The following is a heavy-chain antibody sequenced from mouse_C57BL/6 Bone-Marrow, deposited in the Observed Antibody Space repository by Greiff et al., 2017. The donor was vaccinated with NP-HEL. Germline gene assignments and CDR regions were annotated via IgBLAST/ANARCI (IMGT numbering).Heavy chain of an antibody. CDR2: IYPRSGNT. CDR1: GYTFTSYG. CDR3: ASISPYYYGLYYFDY. J-gene: IGHJ2*01. D-gene: IGHD1-1*01. Sequence: VQLQQSGAELARPGASVKLSCKASGYTFTSYGISWVKQRTGQGLEWIGEIYPRSGNTYYNEKFKGKATLTADKSSSTAYMELRSLTSEDSAVYFWASISPYYYGLYYFDYWGQGTTLTVSS. V-gene: IGHV1-81*01.